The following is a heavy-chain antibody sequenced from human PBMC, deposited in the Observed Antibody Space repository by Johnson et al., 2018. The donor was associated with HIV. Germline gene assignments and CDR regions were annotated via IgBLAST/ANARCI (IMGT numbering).Heavy chain of an antibody. CDR2: ISSSGSTI. CDR1: GFTFSDYY. D-gene: IGHD3-3*01. V-gene: IGHV3-11*04. J-gene: IGHJ3*02. CDR3: ARDASLRFLEWFDAFDI. Sequence: QVHLVESGGVLVKPGGSLRLSCAASGFTFSDYYMSWIRQAPGKGLEWVSYISSSGSTIYYADSVKGRFTISRDNAKNSLYLQMNSLRAEDTAVYYCARDASLRFLEWFDAFDIWGQGTMVTVSS.